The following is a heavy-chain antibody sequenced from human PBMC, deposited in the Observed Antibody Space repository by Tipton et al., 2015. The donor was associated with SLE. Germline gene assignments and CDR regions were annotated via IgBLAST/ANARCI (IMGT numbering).Heavy chain of an antibody. CDR2: TNHSGST. CDR3: ARVHYYDSSGYNAFDI. D-gene: IGHD3-22*01. V-gene: IGHV4-34*01. Sequence: TLSLTCAVYGGSFSGYYWSWIRQPPGKGLEWVGETNHSGSTNYNPSLKSRVTISVDTSKNQFSLKLSSVTAADTAVYYCARVHYYDSSGYNAFDIWGQGTMVTVSS. CDR1: GGSFSGYY. J-gene: IGHJ3*02.